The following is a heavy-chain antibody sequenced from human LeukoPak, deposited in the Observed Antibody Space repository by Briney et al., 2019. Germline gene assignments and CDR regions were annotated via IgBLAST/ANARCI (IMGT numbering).Heavy chain of an antibody. CDR3: ARGGAIVGATASSFDS. Sequence: SQTLSLPCAISGDSVSSNSAAWNWIRQSPSRGLEWLGRTFYRSKWYNDYAVSVKNRISINPDTYKNQVSLQLNSVTPEDTAVYYCARGGAIVGATASSFDSWGQGALVTVSS. D-gene: IGHD1-26*01. CDR1: GDSVSSNSAA. J-gene: IGHJ4*02. CDR2: TFYRSKWYN. V-gene: IGHV6-1*01.